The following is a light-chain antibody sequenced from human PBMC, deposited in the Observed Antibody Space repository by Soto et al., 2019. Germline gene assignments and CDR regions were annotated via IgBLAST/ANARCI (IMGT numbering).Light chain of an antibody. Sequence: EIVLTQSPATLSLSPGERATLSCRASQSVSSYLAWYQQKPGQAPRLLIYDASNRATGIPARFSGSGSGTDFTLTISSLEPEDFAVYYCQQRSNWPPFLTFGGGTRWISN. J-gene: IGKJ4*01. CDR2: DAS. CDR3: QQRSNWPPFLT. V-gene: IGKV3-11*01. CDR1: QSVSSY.